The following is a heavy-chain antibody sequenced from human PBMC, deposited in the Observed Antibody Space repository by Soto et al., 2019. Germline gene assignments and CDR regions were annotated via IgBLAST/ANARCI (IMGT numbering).Heavy chain of an antibody. Sequence: QITLKESGPTLVKPTETLTLTCTFSGFSPSTSGVGVGWIRQFPGEALEWLALIYWDNDKRYSPSLKSKLTLTKDTSKNQVVLTMATMDPVDTATYCCAHSWPQSRQQFGEDFDYWGQGTLVTVSS. CDR2: IYWDNDK. D-gene: IGHD3-10*01. CDR1: GFSPSTSGVG. J-gene: IGHJ4*02. CDR3: AHSWPQSRQQFGEDFDY. V-gene: IGHV2-5*02.